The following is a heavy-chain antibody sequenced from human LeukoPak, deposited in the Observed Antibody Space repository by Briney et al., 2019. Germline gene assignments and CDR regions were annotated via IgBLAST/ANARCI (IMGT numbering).Heavy chain of an antibody. CDR1: GGSISSGGYY. Sequence: PSETLSLTCTVSGGSISSGGYYWSWIRQHPGKGLEWIGYIYYSGSTYYNPSLKSRVTISVDTSKNQFSLKLSSVTAADTAVYYCARDRVDTAMVFDIWGQGTMVTVSS. CDR2: IYYSGST. D-gene: IGHD5-18*01. CDR3: ARDRVDTAMVFDI. V-gene: IGHV4-31*03. J-gene: IGHJ3*02.